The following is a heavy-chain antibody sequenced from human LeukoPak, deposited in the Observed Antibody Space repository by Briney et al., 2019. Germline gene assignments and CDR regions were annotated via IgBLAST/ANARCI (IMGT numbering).Heavy chain of an antibody. J-gene: IGHJ4*02. CDR3: PSEGDSSGYSYYFDY. D-gene: IGHD3-22*01. V-gene: IGHV4-30-4*08. CDR1: GGSISSGDYY. CDR2: IYYSGST. Sequence: SETLSLTCTVSGGSISSGDYYWSWIRQPPGKGLEWIGYIYYSGSTYYNPSLKSRVTISVDTSKNQFSLKLSSVTAADTAVYYCPSEGDSSGYSYYFDYWGQGTLVTVSS.